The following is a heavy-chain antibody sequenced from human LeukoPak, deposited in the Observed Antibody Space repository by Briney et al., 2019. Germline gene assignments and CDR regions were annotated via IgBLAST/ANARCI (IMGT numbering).Heavy chain of an antibody. V-gene: IGHV3-30*02. D-gene: IGHD4-17*01. Sequence: GGSLRLSCAASGFTFSSYGRHWVRQAPGKGLEWVAFIRYDGTNKFYADSVKGRFTISRDNSKNTLYLQMHSLRADDTAVYYCAKGIEPTVTSSDYWGQGTLVTVSS. J-gene: IGHJ4*02. CDR3: AKGIEPTVTSSDY. CDR1: GFTFSSYG. CDR2: IRYDGTNK.